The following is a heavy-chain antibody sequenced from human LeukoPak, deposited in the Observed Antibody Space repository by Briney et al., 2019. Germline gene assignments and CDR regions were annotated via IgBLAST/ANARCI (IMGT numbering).Heavy chain of an antibody. D-gene: IGHD5-24*01. CDR1: GFTFSSYS. Sequence: PGGSLRLSCAASGFTFSSYSMNWVRQAPGKGLEWVSAISGSGGSTYYADSVKGRFTISRDNSKNTLYLQMNSLRAEDTAVYYCAKDLEMATIAYFDYWGQGTLVTVSS. J-gene: IGHJ4*02. CDR3: AKDLEMATIAYFDY. V-gene: IGHV3-23*01. CDR2: ISGSGGST.